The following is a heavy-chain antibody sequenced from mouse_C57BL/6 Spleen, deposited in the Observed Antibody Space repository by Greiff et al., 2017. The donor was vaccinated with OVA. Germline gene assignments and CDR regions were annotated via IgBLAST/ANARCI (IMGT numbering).Heavy chain of an antibody. CDR1: GFTFTDYY. V-gene: IGHV7-3*01. Sequence: EVKLVESGGGLVQPGGSLSLSCAASGFTFTDYYMSWVRQPPGKALEWLGFIRNKANGYTTEYSASVKGRFTISRDNSQSILYLQMNALRAEDSATYYCARGGSNWYFDVWGTGTTVTVSS. CDR2: IRNKANGYTT. D-gene: IGHD1-1*01. CDR3: ARGGSNWYFDV. J-gene: IGHJ1*03.